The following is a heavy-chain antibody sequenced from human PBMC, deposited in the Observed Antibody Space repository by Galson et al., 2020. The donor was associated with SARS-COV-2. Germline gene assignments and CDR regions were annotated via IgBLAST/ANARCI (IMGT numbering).Heavy chain of an antibody. CDR1: GYTLTELS. Sequence: SVKVSCKVSGYTLTELSMHWVRQAPGKGLEWMGGFDPEDGETIYAQKFQGRVTMTEDTSTDTAYMELSSLRSEDTAVYYCATAYAVAGRGHWFDPWGQGTLVTVSS. CDR2: FDPEDGET. D-gene: IGHD6-19*01. J-gene: IGHJ5*02. CDR3: ATAYAVAGRGHWFDP. V-gene: IGHV1-24*01.